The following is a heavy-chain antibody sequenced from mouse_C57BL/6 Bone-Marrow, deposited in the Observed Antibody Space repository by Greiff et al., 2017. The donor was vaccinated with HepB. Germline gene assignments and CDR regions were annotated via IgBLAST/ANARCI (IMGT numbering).Heavy chain of an antibody. V-gene: IGHV1-54*01. CDR1: GYAFTNYL. CDR2: INPGSGGT. Sequence: QVQLQQSGPELVKPGASVKISCKASGYAFTNYLIEWVKQRPGQGLEWIGVINPGSGGTNYNEKFKGKATLTADKSSSTAYMQLSSLTSEDSAVYFCARYHYGYGYWGQGTTLTVSS. CDR3: ARYHYGYGY. D-gene: IGHD2-2*01. J-gene: IGHJ2*01.